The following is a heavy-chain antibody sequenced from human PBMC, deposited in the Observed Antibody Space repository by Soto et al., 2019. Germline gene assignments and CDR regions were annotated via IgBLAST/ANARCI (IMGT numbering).Heavy chain of an antibody. CDR2: IGGDGSDT. D-gene: IGHD1-26*01. J-gene: IGHJ5*01. Sequence: DVQLLESGGDLVQPGGSLRLSCAASEFTFSDFAMTWVRQAPGKGPEWVSSIGGDGSDTHYADSVKGRFTISRDNSKNTLFLQMTSLRRDDTAVYYCAKDAVPYNGKWDWFDSWGQGTLVTVSS. CDR3: AKDAVPYNGKWDWFDS. V-gene: IGHV3-23*01. CDR1: EFTFSDFA.